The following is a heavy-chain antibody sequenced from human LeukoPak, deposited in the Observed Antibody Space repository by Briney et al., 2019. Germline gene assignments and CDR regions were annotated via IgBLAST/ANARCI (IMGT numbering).Heavy chain of an antibody. CDR3: ARDDLEDCSSTGCYSYYYYGMDV. J-gene: IGHJ6*02. D-gene: IGHD2-2*01. CDR1: GFSFSSYS. CDR2: ISSSSSTI. Sequence: GGSLRLSCAASGFSFSSYSLSRVRQAPGKGLEWVSYISSSSSTIYYADSVKGRFTISTNNANNSLYPPMNSLRDEDTAVYYCARDDLEDCSSTGCYSYYYYGMDVWGQGTTVTVSS. V-gene: IGHV3-48*02.